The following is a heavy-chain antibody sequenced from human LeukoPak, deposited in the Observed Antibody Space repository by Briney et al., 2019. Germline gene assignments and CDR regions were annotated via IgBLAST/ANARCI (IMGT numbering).Heavy chain of an antibody. CDR3: ASRTTGAEERVDY. CDR1: GGTFSSYA. CDR2: IIPIFGTA. D-gene: IGHD1-1*01. V-gene: IGHV1-69*13. Sequence: GASVKVSCKASGGTFSSYAISWVRQAPGQGLEWMGGIIPIFGTANYAQKFQGRVTITADESTSTAYMELSSLRSEDTAVYYCASRTTGAEERVDYWGQGTLVTVSS. J-gene: IGHJ4*02.